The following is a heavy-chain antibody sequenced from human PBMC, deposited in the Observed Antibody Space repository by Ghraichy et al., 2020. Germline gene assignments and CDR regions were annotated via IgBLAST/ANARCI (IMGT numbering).Heavy chain of an antibody. V-gene: IGHV3-23*01. D-gene: IGHD3-22*01. J-gene: IGHJ3*02. CDR2: IRGSGSST. Sequence: GGSLRLSCAASAFTFSSYAMTWVRQAPGKGLEWVSTIRGSGSSTYYTDSVKGRFTISRDNSKNTLYLQMNSLRAEDTAVYYCAKDRDYYDSSSYYFNAFVIWCQGTMIIVAS. CDR3: AKDRDYYDSSSYYFNAFVI. CDR1: AFTFSSYA.